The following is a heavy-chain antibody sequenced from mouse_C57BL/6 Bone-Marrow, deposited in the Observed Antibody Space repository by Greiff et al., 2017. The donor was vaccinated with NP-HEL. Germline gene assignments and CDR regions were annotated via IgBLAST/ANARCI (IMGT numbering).Heavy chain of an antibody. CDR2: IYPRSGNT. D-gene: IGHD1-1*01. CDR1: GYTFTSYG. Sequence: QVQLQQSGAELARPGASVKLSCKASGYTFTSYGISWVKQRTGQGLEWIGEIYPRSGNTYYNEKFKGKATMTADKSSSPAYMELRSLTSEDSAVYFCANYYGSSYGYFDVWGTGTTVTVSS. V-gene: IGHV1-81*01. CDR3: ANYYGSSYGYFDV. J-gene: IGHJ1*03.